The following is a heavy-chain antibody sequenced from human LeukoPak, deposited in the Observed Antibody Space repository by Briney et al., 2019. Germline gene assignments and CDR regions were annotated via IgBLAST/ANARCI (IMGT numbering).Heavy chain of an antibody. J-gene: IGHJ6*02. D-gene: IGHD3-10*01. V-gene: IGHV3-23*01. CDR1: GFTFSSYV. Sequence: GGSLRLSCAASGFTFSSYVMSWVRQAPGKGLEWVSAISGSGGSTYYADSVKGRFTISRENSKNTLYLQMNSLRAEDTAVYYCAKDFSPYGSGTPVWGQGTTVTVSS. CDR2: ISGSGGST. CDR3: AKDFSPYGSGTPV.